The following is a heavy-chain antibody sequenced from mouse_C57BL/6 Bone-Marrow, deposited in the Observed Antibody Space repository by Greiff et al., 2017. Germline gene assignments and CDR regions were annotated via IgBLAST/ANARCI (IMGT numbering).Heavy chain of an antibody. Sequence: VQLQQSGPELVKPGASVKMSCKASGYTFTDYNMHWVKQSHGKSLEWIGYINPNNGGTSYNQKFKGKATLTVNKSSSTAYMELRSLTSEDSAVXYCARYGYRVYYYAMDYWGQGTSVTVSS. CDR3: ARYGYRVYYYAMDY. CDR2: INPNNGGT. D-gene: IGHD2-2*01. CDR1: GYTFTDYN. V-gene: IGHV1-22*01. J-gene: IGHJ4*01.